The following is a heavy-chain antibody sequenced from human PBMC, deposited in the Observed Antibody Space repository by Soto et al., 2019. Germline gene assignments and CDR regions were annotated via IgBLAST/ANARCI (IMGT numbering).Heavy chain of an antibody. D-gene: IGHD3-9*01. CDR1: GGSFSGCY. CDR2: INHSGST. V-gene: IGHV4-34*01. Sequence: SETLSLTCAVYGGSFSGCYWSWIRQPPGKGLEWMGEINHSGSTNYNPSLKSRVTISVDTSKNQFSLKLSSVTAADTAVYDCARVRSFDWVLYGYYLTDGLDVWAPGSSGTVS. CDR3: ARVRSFDWVLYGYYLTDGLDV. J-gene: IGHJ6*02.